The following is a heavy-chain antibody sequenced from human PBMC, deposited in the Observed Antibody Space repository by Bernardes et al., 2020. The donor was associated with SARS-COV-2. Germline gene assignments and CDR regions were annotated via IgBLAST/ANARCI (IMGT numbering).Heavy chain of an antibody. V-gene: IGHV4-59*01. D-gene: IGHD6-6*01. Sequence: TLSLTCTVSGGSISSYYWSWIRQPPGKGLEWIGYIYYSGSTNYNPSLKSRVTISVDTSKNQFSLKLSSVTAADTAVYYCAREAGGAARNYYYGMDVWGQGTTVTVSS. CDR2: IYYSGST. J-gene: IGHJ6*02. CDR1: GGSISSYY. CDR3: AREAGGAARNYYYGMDV.